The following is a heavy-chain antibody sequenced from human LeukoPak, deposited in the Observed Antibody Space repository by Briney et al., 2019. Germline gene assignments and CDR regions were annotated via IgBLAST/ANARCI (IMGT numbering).Heavy chain of an antibody. V-gene: IGHV4-34*01. Sequence: GSLRLSCAASGFTFSSYAMSWIRQPPGKGLEWIGEINHSGSTNYNPSLKSRVTISVDTSKNQFSLKLSSVTAADTAVYYCARPNDYGESDAFDIWGQGTMVTVSS. CDR3: ARPNDYGESDAFDI. J-gene: IGHJ3*02. CDR1: GFTFSSYA. D-gene: IGHD4-17*01. CDR2: INHSGST.